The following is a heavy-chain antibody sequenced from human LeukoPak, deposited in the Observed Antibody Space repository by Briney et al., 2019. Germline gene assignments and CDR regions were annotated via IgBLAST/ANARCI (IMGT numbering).Heavy chain of an antibody. CDR3: ARVKGYCSGGSCSIYYYYGMDV. D-gene: IGHD2-15*01. CDR2: INPNSGGT. J-gene: IGHJ6*02. CDR1: GYSFTSNY. Sequence: ASVKVSCKVSGYSFTSNYIHWVRQAPGQGLEWMGRINPNSGGTNYAQKFQGRVTMTRDTSISTAYMELSRLRSDDTAVYYCARVKGYCSGGSCSIYYYYGMDVWGQGTTVTVSS. V-gene: IGHV1-2*06.